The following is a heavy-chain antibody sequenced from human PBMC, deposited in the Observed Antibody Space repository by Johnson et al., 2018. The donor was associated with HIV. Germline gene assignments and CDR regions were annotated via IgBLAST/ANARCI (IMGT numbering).Heavy chain of an antibody. CDR3: AKSPGKDHGGNSGGFDI. V-gene: IGHV3-23*04. J-gene: IGHJ3*02. CDR2: ISGSGGRT. Sequence: VQLVESGGGVVQPGRSLRLSCAASGFTFRNYAMSWVRQAPGKGLEWVSAISGSGGRTNYADSVKGRFTISRDNSKNTVYLQMNSLRVEDTAVYYCAKSPGKDHGGNSGGFDIWGQGTMVTVSS. D-gene: IGHD4/OR15-4a*01. CDR1: GFTFRNYA.